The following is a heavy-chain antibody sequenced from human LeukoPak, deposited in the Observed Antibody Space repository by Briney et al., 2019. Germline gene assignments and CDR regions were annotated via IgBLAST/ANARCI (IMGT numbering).Heavy chain of an antibody. CDR1: GYTFTSYY. D-gene: IGHD6-19*01. CDR3: ARVSIAVAMDY. V-gene: IGHV1-46*01. J-gene: IGHJ4*02. Sequence: ASVKVSCKASGYTFTSYYMHWVRQAPGQGLEWMGIINLSGGSTSYAQKFQGRVTMTRDTSTSTVYMELSSLRSEDTAVYYCARVSIAVAMDYWGQGTLVTVSS. CDR2: INLSGGST.